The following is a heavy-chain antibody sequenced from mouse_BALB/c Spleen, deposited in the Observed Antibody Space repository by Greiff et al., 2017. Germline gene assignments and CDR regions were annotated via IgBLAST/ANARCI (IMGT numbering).Heavy chain of an antibody. Sequence: VKLQQSGPGLVAPSQSLSITCTVSGFSLTSYGVSWVRQPPGKGLEWLGVIWGDGSTNYHSALISRLSISKDNSKSQVFLKLNSLQTDDTATYYCAKITTVVRYWYFDVWGAGTTVTVSS. D-gene: IGHD1-1*01. CDR3: AKITTVVRYWYFDV. CDR1: GFSLTSYG. J-gene: IGHJ1*01. V-gene: IGHV2-3*01. CDR2: IWGDGST.